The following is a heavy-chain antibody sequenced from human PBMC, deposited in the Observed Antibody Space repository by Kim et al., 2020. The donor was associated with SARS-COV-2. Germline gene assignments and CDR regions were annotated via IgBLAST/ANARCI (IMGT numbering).Heavy chain of an antibody. CDR3: ASPQMFTSAWYVAFYY. V-gene: IGHV4-39*01. J-gene: IGHJ6*01. CDR2: AYYIGNN. D-gene: IGHD6-19*01. Sequence: SETLSLTCTVYGGSLSSSSYYWGWIRQPTGKGLVWIGTAYYIGNNYYNLYIKSRVSIYVAKYKNQFSLKLGTVTAADTADYYCASPQMFTSAWYVAFYY. CDR1: GGSLSSSSYY.